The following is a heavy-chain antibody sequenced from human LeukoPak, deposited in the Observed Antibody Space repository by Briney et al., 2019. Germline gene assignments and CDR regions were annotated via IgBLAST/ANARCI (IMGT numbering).Heavy chain of an antibody. Sequence: MTSETLSLTCTVSGGSISSGGYYWSWIRQHPGKGLEWIGYIYLGGSAYCTPTLQSRVTVSVDASKNQFSLRVSSVTAAYTAIYYCARTWMVRGVIKNWFDLWGQGTLVTVSS. CDR3: ARTWMVRGVIKNWFDL. D-gene: IGHD3-10*01. V-gene: IGHV4-31*03. CDR2: IYLGGSA. J-gene: IGHJ5*02. CDR1: GGSISSGGYY.